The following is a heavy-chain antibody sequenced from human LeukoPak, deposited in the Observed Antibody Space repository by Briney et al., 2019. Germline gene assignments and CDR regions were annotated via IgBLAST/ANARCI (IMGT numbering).Heavy chain of an antibody. CDR3: ARLAFLGAPTRVDAFDI. D-gene: IGHD1-26*01. CDR2: IYHSGST. CDR1: GYSISSGYY. J-gene: IGHJ3*02. Sequence: SETLSLTCTVSGYSISSGYYWGWIRQPPGKGLEWIGSIYHSGSTYYNPSLKSRVTISVDTSKNQFSLKLSSVTAADTAVYYCARLAFLGAPTRVDAFDIWGQGTMVTVSS. V-gene: IGHV4-38-2*02.